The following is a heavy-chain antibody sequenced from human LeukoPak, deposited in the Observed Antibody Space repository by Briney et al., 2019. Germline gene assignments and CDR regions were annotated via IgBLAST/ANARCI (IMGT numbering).Heavy chain of an antibody. Sequence: GGSLILSCAASGFTFSSYWMSWVRQAPWKGLEWVANINLDGCEKYYVDSVKGRFTISRDNAKNSLHLQMNSLRAEDTAVYYCARDGPYYDSSGYYEAWGQGTLVTVSS. CDR3: ARDGPYYDSSGYYEA. CDR2: INLDGCEK. J-gene: IGHJ5*02. V-gene: IGHV3-7*04. D-gene: IGHD3-22*01. CDR1: GFTFSSYW.